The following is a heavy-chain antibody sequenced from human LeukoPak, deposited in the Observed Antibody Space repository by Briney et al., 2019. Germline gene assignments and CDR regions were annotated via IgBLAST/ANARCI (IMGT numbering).Heavy chain of an antibody. CDR1: GYSISSGYY. CDR2: IYHSGST. Sequence: SETLSLTCAVSGYSISSGYYRGWIRQPPGKGLEWIGSIYHSGSTYYNPSLKSRVTISVDTSKNQFSLKLSSVTAADTAVYYCARLAYSSGWYVYYWGQGTLVTVSS. CDR3: ARLAYSSGWYVYY. V-gene: IGHV4-38-2*01. J-gene: IGHJ4*02. D-gene: IGHD6-19*01.